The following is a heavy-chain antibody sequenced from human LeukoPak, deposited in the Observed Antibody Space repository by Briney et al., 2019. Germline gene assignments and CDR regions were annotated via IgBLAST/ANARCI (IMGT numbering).Heavy chain of an antibody. D-gene: IGHD3-16*01. CDR2: FHNSGTS. V-gene: IGHV4-38-2*02. CDR1: GYSIGSGYY. Sequence: SETLSLTCTVSGYSIGSGYYWGWIRQPPGKGLEWIGYFHNSGTSTYNPSLKSRVTISADTSKNQFSLKLNSLTTADTAVYYCTRGAGWLIDYWGQGILVTVSS. CDR3: TRGAGWLIDY. J-gene: IGHJ4*02.